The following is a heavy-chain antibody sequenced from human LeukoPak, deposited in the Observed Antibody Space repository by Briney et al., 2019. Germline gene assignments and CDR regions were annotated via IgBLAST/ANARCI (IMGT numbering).Heavy chain of an antibody. J-gene: IGHJ4*02. CDR2: ISTSSSYI. CDR1: GFTFSSYS. CDR3: ARDWVTGGYGFDY. V-gene: IGHV3-21*01. Sequence: PGGSLRLSCAASGFTFSSYSMNWVRPAPGKGLEWVSSISTSSSYIYYADSVKGRFTISRDNAKNSLYLQMNSLRAEDTAVYYCARDWVTGGYGFDYWGQGTLVTVSS. D-gene: IGHD2-8*02.